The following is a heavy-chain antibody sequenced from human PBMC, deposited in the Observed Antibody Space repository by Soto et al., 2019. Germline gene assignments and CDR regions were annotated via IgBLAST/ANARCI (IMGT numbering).Heavy chain of an antibody. J-gene: IGHJ4*02. Sequence: GESLKISCKASGYSFTGYWIGWVRQMPGKGLEWMAIFHPYDSDTRYSPSLQGQVTVSADKSISTAYLQWSSLKASDTAIYYCAKNSTGYEGYCRQGSLVTVSA. CDR1: GYSFTGYW. V-gene: IGHV5-51*01. CDR3: AKNSTGYEGY. CDR2: FHPYDSDT. D-gene: IGHD5-12*01.